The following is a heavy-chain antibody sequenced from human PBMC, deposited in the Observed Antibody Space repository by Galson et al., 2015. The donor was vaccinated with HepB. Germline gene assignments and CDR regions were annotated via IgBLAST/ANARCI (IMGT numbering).Heavy chain of an antibody. CDR1: GFTFSSYE. CDR3: ARGPHVDTAMAYYYYYYYGMDV. D-gene: IGHD5-18*01. CDR2: ISSSGSTI. V-gene: IGHV3-48*03. J-gene: IGHJ6*02. Sequence: SLRLSCAASGFTFSSYEMNWVRQAPGKGLEWVSYISSSGSTIYYADSVKGRFTISRDNAKNSLYLQMNSLRAEDTAVYYCARGPHVDTAMAYYYYYYYGMDVWGQGTTVTVSS.